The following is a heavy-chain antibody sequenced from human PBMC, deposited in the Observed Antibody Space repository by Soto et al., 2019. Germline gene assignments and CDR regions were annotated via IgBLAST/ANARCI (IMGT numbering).Heavy chain of an antibody. Sequence: SAKISCKTSGFTFTSSAVQWVRQARGQRLEWIGWIVVGSGNTNYAQKFQERVTITRDMSTSTAYMELSSLRSEDTAVYYCAAVGGTGTFNGMDVWGQGTTVTVS. V-gene: IGHV1-58*01. CDR3: AAVGGTGTFNGMDV. CDR1: GFTFTSSA. D-gene: IGHD1-1*01. J-gene: IGHJ6*02. CDR2: IVVGSGNT.